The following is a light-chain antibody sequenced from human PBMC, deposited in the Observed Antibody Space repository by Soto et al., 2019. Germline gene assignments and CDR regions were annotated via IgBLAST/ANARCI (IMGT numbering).Light chain of an antibody. CDR1: QNINTW. V-gene: IGKV1-5*03. CDR3: QQYNSYWT. CDR2: KAS. Sequence: DIQMTQSPSTLSASVGDRVTITCRASQNINTWLAWYQQKPGKAPNLLIYKASTVESGVPSRSNGSGSGTEFTLTISSLQPADFATYYCQQYNSYWTFGPGTKVDI. J-gene: IGKJ1*01.